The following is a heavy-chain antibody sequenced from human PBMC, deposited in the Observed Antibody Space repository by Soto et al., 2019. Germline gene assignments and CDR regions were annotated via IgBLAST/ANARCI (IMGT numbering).Heavy chain of an antibody. CDR1: GESISSSSYY. CDR2: IYYSGRT. Sequence: PSLTCIVSGESISSSSYYWGWIRQPPGKGLEWIGSIYYSGRTYYNPSFKSRVTISIDTSKNQFSLKLSSVTATDTAVYYCARQRTTVVTQAYFDHCGQGALVTVSS. CDR3: ARQRTTVVTQAYFDH. J-gene: IGHJ4*02. V-gene: IGHV4-39*01. D-gene: IGHD2-21*02.